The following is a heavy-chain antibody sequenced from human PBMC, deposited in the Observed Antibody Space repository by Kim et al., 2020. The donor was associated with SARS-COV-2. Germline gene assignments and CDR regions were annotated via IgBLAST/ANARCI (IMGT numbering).Heavy chain of an antibody. V-gene: IGHV1-69*13. CDR1: GDILNRYA. D-gene: IGHD3-22*01. J-gene: IGHJ4*02. CDR2: IIPIFGKA. CDR3: AAGDYYDTSGYVYYFDH. Sequence: SVKVSCKASGDILNRYAISWVRQAPGQGLEWMGRIIPIFGKAHYSQKFQGRVTIIADESTRTTYMELPRLTSDDSALYYCAAGDYYDTSGYVYYFDHWGLGTLVTVS.